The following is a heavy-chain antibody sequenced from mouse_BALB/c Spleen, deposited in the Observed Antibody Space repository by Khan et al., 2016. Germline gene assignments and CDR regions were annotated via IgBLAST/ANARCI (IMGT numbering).Heavy chain of an antibody. V-gene: IGHV5-6-3*01. CDR1: GFTFSSYG. Sequence: EVELVESGGGLVQPGGSLKLSCAASGFTFSSYGMSCVRQTPDKRLELVATINSNGGSTYYPDSVKGRFTISRDNAKNTLYLQMSSLKSEDTAMYYCARGGYGYHYFDYWGQGTTLTVSA. CDR3: ARGGYGYHYFDY. J-gene: IGHJ2*01. CDR2: INSNGGST. D-gene: IGHD1-2*01.